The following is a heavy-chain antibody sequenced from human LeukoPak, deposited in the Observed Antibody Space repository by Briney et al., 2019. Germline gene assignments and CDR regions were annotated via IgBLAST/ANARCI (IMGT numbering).Heavy chain of an antibody. D-gene: IGHD2-2*01. CDR1: GGSFSGYY. Sequence: PSETLSLTCAVYGGSFSGYYWSWIRQPPGKGLEWIGEINHSGSTNYNPSLKSRVTISVDTSKNQFSLKLSSVTAADTAVYYCARRGPQVGIVVVPAALTWGQGTLVTVSS. J-gene: IGHJ4*02. CDR3: ARRGPQVGIVVVPAALT. V-gene: IGHV4-34*01. CDR2: INHSGST.